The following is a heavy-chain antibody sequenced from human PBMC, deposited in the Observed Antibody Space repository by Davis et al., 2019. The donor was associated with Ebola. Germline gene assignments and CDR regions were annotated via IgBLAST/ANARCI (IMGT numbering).Heavy chain of an antibody. D-gene: IGHD3-16*01. CDR1: GFSFNNYA. CDR2: IAYDGRYE. J-gene: IGHJ4*02. V-gene: IGHV3-30*03. CDR3: VRDYNDGIGRFDY. Sequence: PGGSLRPSCAAPGFSFNNYAMNWVRQAPGKGLEWVTDIAYDGRYESYAESVKGRFTISRDNSKSTLYLQMNSLRLEDTAVYYCVRDYNDGIGRFDYWGQGTLVTVSS.